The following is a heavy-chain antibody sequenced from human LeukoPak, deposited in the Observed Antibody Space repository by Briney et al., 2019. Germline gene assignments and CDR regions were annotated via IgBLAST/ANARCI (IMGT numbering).Heavy chain of an antibody. J-gene: IGHJ4*02. CDR1: GFPFSSYW. D-gene: IGHD6-19*01. Sequence: GGSLRLSCAASGFPFSSYWMSWIRQAPGKGLEWVANIKQDGSEKYYVDSVKGRFTISRDNAKNSLYLQMNSLRAEDTAVYYCARAYRGWYVDYWGQGTLVTVSS. V-gene: IGHV3-7*01. CDR2: IKQDGSEK. CDR3: ARAYRGWYVDY.